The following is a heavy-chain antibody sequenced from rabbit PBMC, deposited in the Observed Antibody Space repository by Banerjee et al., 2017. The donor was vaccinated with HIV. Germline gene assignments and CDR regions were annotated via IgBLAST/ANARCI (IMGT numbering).Heavy chain of an antibody. D-gene: IGHD8-1*01. CDR2: IYAGSTGST. V-gene: IGHV1S45*01. CDR1: GFSFSSSYY. Sequence: QQQLVESGGGLVKPEGSLTLTCKASGFSFSSSYYMCWVRQAPGKGLEWIACIYAGSTGSTYYASWAKGRFTISKTSSTTVTLQMTSLTAADTATYFCARGEGYAGYGYSWYFKLWGPGTLVTVS. J-gene: IGHJ4*01. CDR3: ARGEGYAGYGYSWYFKL.